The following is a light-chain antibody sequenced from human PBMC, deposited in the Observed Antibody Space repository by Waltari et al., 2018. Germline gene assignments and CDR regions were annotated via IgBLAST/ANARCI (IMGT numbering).Light chain of an antibody. CDR2: GAS. J-gene: IGKJ1*01. V-gene: IGKV3-20*01. CDR3: QQYGSSPGT. CDR1: QRVSSNN. Sequence: ELGLTRSPCPWPLPPGEKPPLPCRASQRVSSNNLAGYQHKPGQAPRLLIYGASGRPTGIPDRFSGSGSGTDFTLTISRLEPGDFAMYYCQQYGSSPGTFGQGTKVEIK.